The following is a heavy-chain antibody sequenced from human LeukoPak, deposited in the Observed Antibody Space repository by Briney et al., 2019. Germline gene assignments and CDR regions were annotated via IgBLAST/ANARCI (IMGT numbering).Heavy chain of an antibody. CDR2: INSDGSST. D-gene: IGHD3-10*01. J-gene: IGHJ5*02. CDR1: GFTFSSYW. CDR3: ARERVRGVFDP. Sequence: GGSLRLSCAASGFTFSSYWMHWVRHAPGKGLVWVSRINSDGSSTSYADSVKGRFTISRDNAKNTLYLQMNSLRAEDTAVYYCARERVRGVFDPWGQGTLVTVSS. V-gene: IGHV3-74*01.